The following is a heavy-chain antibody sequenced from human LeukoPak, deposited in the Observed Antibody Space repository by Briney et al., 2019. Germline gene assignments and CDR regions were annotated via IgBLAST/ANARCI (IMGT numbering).Heavy chain of an antibody. V-gene: IGHV7-4-1*02. CDR2: INTNTGNP. CDR1: GGTFSSYA. J-gene: IGHJ4*02. Sequence: ASVKVSCKASGGTFSSYAISWVRQAPGQGLEWMGWINTNTGNPTYAQGFTGRFVFSLDTSVSTAYLQISSLKAEDTAVYYCARDRTYSGSYGPMAYWGQGTLVTVSS. D-gene: IGHD1-26*01. CDR3: ARDRTYSGSYGPMAY.